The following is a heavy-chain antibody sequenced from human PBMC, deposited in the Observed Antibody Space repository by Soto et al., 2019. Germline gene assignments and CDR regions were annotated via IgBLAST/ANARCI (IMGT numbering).Heavy chain of an antibody. CDR1: GVTFYTYG. CDR2: ISYDGTSK. V-gene: IGHV3-30*03. J-gene: IGHJ4*02. Sequence: GALRLSCAGCGVTFYTYGMHWVRQAPGKGLEWVAVISYDGTSKYYPDSVKGRFTISRDNSRSTLYLQMNSLRVEDTAVYYCARDPTTVTTYFDYWGQGTLVTVSS. CDR3: ARDPTTVTTYFDY. D-gene: IGHD4-17*01.